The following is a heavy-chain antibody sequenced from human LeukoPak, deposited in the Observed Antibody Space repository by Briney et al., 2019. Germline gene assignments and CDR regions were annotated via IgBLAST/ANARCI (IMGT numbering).Heavy chain of an antibody. V-gene: IGHV3-23*01. Sequence: GGSLRLSCAVSGFTFRSYDMSWVRQAPGKGLEWASGISGSGESTYYASSVKGRFTISRDNAKNTLSLQMNNLRAEDTAVYYCAREYYYDPYLFDYWGQGTLVTVSS. CDR2: ISGSGEST. CDR3: AREYYYDPYLFDY. CDR1: GFTFRSYD. J-gene: IGHJ4*02. D-gene: IGHD3-22*01.